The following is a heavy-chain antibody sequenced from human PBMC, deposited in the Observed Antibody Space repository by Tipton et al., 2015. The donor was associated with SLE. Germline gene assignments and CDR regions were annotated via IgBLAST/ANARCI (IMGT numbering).Heavy chain of an antibody. CDR3: GRGRTDAWELVGY. CDR2: INQSTGT. D-gene: IGHD4-23*01. Sequence: GLVKPSETLSLTCAVYGGSFSTYSWTWVRQPPGKGLEWIGEINQSTGTNYNPALKSRVTISMDTSKIQFSLKLSSVTATDTAVYYCGRGRTDAWELVGYWGQGTLVTVSS. CDR1: GGSFSTYS. V-gene: IGHV4-34*01. J-gene: IGHJ4*02.